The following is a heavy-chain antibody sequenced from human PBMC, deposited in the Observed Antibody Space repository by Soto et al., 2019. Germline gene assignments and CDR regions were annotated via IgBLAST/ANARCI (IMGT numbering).Heavy chain of an antibody. CDR2: INHSGST. CDR3: ARDPPDYGDYTDAFDI. J-gene: IGHJ3*02. V-gene: IGHV4-34*01. D-gene: IGHD4-17*01. CDR1: GGSFSGYY. Sequence: SETLSLTCAVYGGSFSGYYWSWIRQPPGKGLEWIGEINHSGSTNYNPSLKSRVTISVDTSKNQFSLKLSSVTAADTAVYYCARDPPDYGDYTDAFDIWGQGTMVTVSS.